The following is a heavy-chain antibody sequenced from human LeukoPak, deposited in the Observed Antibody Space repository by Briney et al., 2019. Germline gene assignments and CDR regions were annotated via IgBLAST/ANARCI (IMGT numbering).Heavy chain of an antibody. V-gene: IGHV3-23*01. D-gene: IGHD2-2*01. Sequence: GGSLRLSCAASGFTFSSYAMSWVRQAPGKGLEWVSAISGSGGSTYYADSVKGRFTISRDNSKNTLYLQMNSLRAEDTAVYYCARCSTSCYRGAWFDPWGQGTLVTVSS. J-gene: IGHJ5*02. CDR3: ARCSTSCYRGAWFDP. CDR1: GFTFSSYA. CDR2: ISGSGGST.